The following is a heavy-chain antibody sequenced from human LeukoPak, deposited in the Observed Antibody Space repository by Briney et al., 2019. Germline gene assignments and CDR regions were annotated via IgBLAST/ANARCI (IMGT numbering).Heavy chain of an antibody. CDR2: ISSNGGST. Sequence: PGGYLRLSCSASGFTFSSYAMHWVRQAPGKGLEYVSAISSNGGSTYYVDSVKGRFTISRDNSKNTLYLQMSSLRAEDTAVYYCVKEACGGDCYSGSDDYWGQGTLVTVSS. J-gene: IGHJ4*02. D-gene: IGHD2-21*02. CDR3: VKEACGGDCYSGSDDY. V-gene: IGHV3-64D*06. CDR1: GFTFSSYA.